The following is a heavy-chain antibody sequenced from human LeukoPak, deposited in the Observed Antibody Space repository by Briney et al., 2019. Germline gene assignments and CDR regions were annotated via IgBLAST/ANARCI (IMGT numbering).Heavy chain of an antibody. CDR1: GFTFSRHG. CDR3: ARDRAWNYFGY. CDR2: ISNDGSRK. Sequence: GRSLRLSCAPSGFTFSRHGMHWVRQAPGKGLEWVAIISNDGSRKYYAHSVEGRFTISRDNSKNTLYLQMDSLRAEDTAVYYCARDRAWNYFGYWGQGTLVTVSS. J-gene: IGHJ4*02. V-gene: IGHV3-30*03. D-gene: IGHD3-3*01.